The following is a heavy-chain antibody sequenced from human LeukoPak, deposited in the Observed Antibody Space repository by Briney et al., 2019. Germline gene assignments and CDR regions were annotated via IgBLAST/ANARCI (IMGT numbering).Heavy chain of an antibody. CDR2: VYYSGTT. CDR3: ARAVRVKFDY. CDR1: GASISNFY. Sequence: PSETLSLTCTVSGASISNFYWSWIRQPPGKGLEWIGEVYYSGTTNYNPSLKSRVTISVDASKYQFSLRLSSVTAADTAMCYCARAVRVKFDYWGQGLLVTVSS. V-gene: IGHV4-59*01. J-gene: IGHJ4*02. D-gene: IGHD3-10*01.